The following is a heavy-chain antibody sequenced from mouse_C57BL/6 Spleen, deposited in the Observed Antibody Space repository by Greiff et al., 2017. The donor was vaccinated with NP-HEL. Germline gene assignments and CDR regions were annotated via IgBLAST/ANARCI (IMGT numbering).Heavy chain of an antibody. CDR1: GYTFTDYE. J-gene: IGHJ3*01. V-gene: IGHV1-15*01. Sequence: VQLQESGAELVRPGASVTLSCKASGYTFTDYEMHWVKQTPVHGLEWIGAIDPETGGTAYNQKFKGKAILTADKSSSTAYMELRSLTSEDSAVYYCTRERDLYWGQGTLVTVSA. CDR2: IDPETGGT. CDR3: TRERDLY.